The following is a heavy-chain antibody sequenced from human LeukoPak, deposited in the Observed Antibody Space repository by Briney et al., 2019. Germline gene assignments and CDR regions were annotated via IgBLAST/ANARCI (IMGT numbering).Heavy chain of an antibody. CDR2: ISSSSSYI. CDR1: GFTFSSYS. CDR3: ARDRGGKIAARVDR. D-gene: IGHD6-6*01. J-gene: IGHJ5*02. V-gene: IGHV3-21*01. Sequence: PGGSLRLSCAASGFTFSSYSMNWVRQAPGKGLEWVSSISSSSSYIYYADSVKGRFTISRDNAKNSLYLQMNSLRAEDTAVYSFARDRGGKIAARVDRCGQGTLVTVSS.